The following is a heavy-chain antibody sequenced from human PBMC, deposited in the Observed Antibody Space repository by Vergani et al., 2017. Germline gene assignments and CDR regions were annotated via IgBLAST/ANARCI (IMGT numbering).Heavy chain of an antibody. D-gene: IGHD3-3*01. CDR2: IGTAVDT. J-gene: IGHJ6*03. CDR1: GFTFNNYD. Sequence: EVQLVESGGGLVQPGGSLRLSCAASGFTFNNYDMHWVRQLPGKSLEWVSAIGTAVDTYYRDSVQGGFTISRENAKNSLFLQLNSLRDGDTAVYFCARGGSAIFAMAYVNVWGTGAAVTVSS. CDR3: ARGGSAIFAMAYVNV. V-gene: IGHV3-13*01.